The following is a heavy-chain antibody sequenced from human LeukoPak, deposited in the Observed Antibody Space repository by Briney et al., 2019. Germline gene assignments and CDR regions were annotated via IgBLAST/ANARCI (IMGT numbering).Heavy chain of an antibody. CDR3: ARDTLLYADSPDAFDM. V-gene: IGHV3-7*01. Sequence: PAGSLRLSCPASGFTFSSYWMSWVRQARGKGLEWVKGSFTISRDNAKKSLYLQMNSLRNEDTAVYYCARDTLLYADSPDAFDMWGQGTMVTVSS. D-gene: IGHD4-17*01. CDR1: GFTFSSYW. J-gene: IGHJ3*02.